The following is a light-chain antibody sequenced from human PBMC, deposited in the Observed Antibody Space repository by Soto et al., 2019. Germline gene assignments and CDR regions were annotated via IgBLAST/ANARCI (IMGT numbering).Light chain of an antibody. V-gene: IGKV3-11*01. Sequence: EVVLTQSPVTLSLSPGERATLSCRASQSFRCLLAWYQQKPGQAPRLLIYDAYNRSTGIPPRFSGSGSGTDFTLSISSLEPEDSAVDYCQQRHMWAITFGQGTRLEIK. J-gene: IGKJ5*01. CDR3: QQRHMWAIT. CDR2: DAY. CDR1: QSFRCL.